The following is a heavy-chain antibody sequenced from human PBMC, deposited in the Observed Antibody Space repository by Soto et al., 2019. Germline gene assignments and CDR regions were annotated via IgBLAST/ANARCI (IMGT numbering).Heavy chain of an antibody. J-gene: IGHJ4*02. CDR3: TRGGYTSSAYYYLDY. CDR2: IWYDGNNK. CDR1: GFTFNNHG. Sequence: GGSLRLSCAASGFTFNNHGIHWVRQAPGKGLERVAVIWYDGNNKYYIDSVKGRFTLSRDSSKNTVWLQMDSLRAEDTALYYCTRGGYTSSAYYYLDYLDQETLVTVST. D-gene: IGHD3-22*01. V-gene: IGHV3-33*01.